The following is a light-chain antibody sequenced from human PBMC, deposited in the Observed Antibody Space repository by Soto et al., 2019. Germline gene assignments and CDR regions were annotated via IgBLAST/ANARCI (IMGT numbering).Light chain of an antibody. V-gene: IGLV2-14*01. CDR1: SSDVGGYNY. Sequence: QSVLGQPASVSGSPGHSITISCTGTSSDVGGYNYVSWYQQYPGKAPKLMIYEVSNRPSGVSNRFSGSKSGNMASLTISGLQAEDEADYYCSSSTIKRTYVFGTGTKVTVL. CDR2: EVS. CDR3: SSSTIKRTYV. J-gene: IGLJ1*01.